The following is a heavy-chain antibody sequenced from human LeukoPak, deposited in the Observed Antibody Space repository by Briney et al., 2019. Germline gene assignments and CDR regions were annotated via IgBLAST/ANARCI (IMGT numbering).Heavy chain of an antibody. V-gene: IGHV3-30-3*01. CDR3: ARDLDEDPYDWFDP. D-gene: IGHD2-15*01. Sequence: GGSLRLSCAASGFTFSSYAMQWVRQAPGKGLEWVAVISYDGSNKYYADSVKGRSTISRDNSKNTLYLQMNSLRAEDTAVYYCARDLDEDPYDWFDPWGQGTLVTVSS. CDR2: ISYDGSNK. CDR1: GFTFSSYA. J-gene: IGHJ5*02.